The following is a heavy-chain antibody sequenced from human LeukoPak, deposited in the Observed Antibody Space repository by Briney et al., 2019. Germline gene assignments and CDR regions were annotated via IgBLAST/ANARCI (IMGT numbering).Heavy chain of an antibody. Sequence: GGSLRLSCAASGFTFSSYWMHWVRHAPGKGLVWVSRINSDGSSTTYADSVKGRFTISRDNAKNTLYLQMNSLRAEDTAVYYCARAGGPEGWFDPWGQGTLVTVSS. D-gene: IGHD3-10*01. CDR3: ARAGGPEGWFDP. CDR1: GFTFSSYW. J-gene: IGHJ5*02. CDR2: INSDGSST. V-gene: IGHV3-74*01.